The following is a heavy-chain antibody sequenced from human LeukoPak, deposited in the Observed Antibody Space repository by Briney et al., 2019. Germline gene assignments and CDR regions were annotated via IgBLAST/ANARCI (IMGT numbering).Heavy chain of an antibody. CDR2: ISYDGSKK. CDR1: GFTFSSYA. V-gene: IGHV3-30-3*01. J-gene: IGHJ4*02. CDR3: ARISGSFVDY. D-gene: IGHD1-26*01. Sequence: GGSLRLSCAASGFTFSSYAMHWVRQAPGKGLEWVAVISYDGSKKYYADSVKGRFTISRDNSKNTLYLQMNSLRAEDTAVYYCARISGSFVDYWGQGTLVTVSS.